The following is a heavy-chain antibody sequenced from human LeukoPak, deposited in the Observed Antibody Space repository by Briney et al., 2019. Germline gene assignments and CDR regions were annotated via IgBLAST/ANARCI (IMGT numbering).Heavy chain of an antibody. Sequence: GGTLRLSCAASGFTFSSYGMSWVRQAPGKGLEWVSAISGSGGSTYYADSVKGRFTISRDNSKNTLYLQMNSLRAEDTAVYYCAKNRGYEAGRYYYYMDVWGKGTTVTISS. J-gene: IGHJ6*03. D-gene: IGHD5-12*01. V-gene: IGHV3-23*01. CDR2: ISGSGGST. CDR3: AKNRGYEAGRYYYYMDV. CDR1: GFTFSSYG.